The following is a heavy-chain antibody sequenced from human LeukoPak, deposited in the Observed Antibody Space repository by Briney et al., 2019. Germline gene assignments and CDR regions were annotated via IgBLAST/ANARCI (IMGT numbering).Heavy chain of an antibody. V-gene: IGHV4-61*02. CDR3: AREFQLLWFGELSFYFDY. CDR1: GGSISSGSYY. CDR2: IYTSGST. Sequence: SSETLSLTCTVSGGSISSGSYYWSWIRQPAGKGLEWIGRIYTSGSTNYNPSLKSRVTISVDTSKNQFSLKLSSVTAADTAVHYCAREFQLLWFGELSFYFDYWGQGTLVTVSS. D-gene: IGHD3-10*01. J-gene: IGHJ4*02.